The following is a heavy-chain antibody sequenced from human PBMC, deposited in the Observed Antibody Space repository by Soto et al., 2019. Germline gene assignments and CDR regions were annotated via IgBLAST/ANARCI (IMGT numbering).Heavy chain of an antibody. V-gene: IGHV1-18*01. Sequence: QVHLVQSGAEVKKPGASVKVSCKASGYTFTSYGITWVRQARGQGLEWMGWISAHNGNTDYAQMHQGRVIVTRDTSTRTAYMELRSLISDDTAVYYCARGRYGDYWGQGALVTVSS. D-gene: IGHD1-1*01. CDR2: ISAHNGNT. CDR3: ARGRYGDY. J-gene: IGHJ4*02. CDR1: GYTFTSYG.